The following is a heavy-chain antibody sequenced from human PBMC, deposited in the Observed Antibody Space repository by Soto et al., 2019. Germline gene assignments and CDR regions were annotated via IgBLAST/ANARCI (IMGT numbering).Heavy chain of an antibody. Sequence: VKVSCKASGGPFSSFGISWVRQAPGQGLEWMGGIIPVFGRPNYAQRFRGRLTITADESTNTSYMELIDLTSEDTAVYYCAREASGYDFWGQGSQVTVS. D-gene: IGHD5-12*01. CDR3: AREASGYDF. CDR2: IIPVFGRP. J-gene: IGHJ1*01. CDR1: GGPFSSFG. V-gene: IGHV1-69*13.